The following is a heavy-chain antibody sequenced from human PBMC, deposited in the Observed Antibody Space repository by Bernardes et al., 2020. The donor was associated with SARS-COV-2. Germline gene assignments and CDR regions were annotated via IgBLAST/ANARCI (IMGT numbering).Heavy chain of an antibody. CDR3: ARDILSSGFSLGWGFDY. J-gene: IGHJ4*02. Sequence: GGSLRLSVVVSGFTVNGNHMTWVRQAPGKGLEWVAIIYSGGTTYYADSVRGRFTISRDNSKNTLYLQMDRLRAGDTAVYYCARDILSSGFSLGWGFDYWGQGTLVTVSS. V-gene: IGHV3-53*01. CDR1: GFTVNGNH. CDR2: IYSGGTT. D-gene: IGHD5-18*01.